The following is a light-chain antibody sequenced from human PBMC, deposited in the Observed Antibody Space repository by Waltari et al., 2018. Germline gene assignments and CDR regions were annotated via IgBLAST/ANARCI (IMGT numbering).Light chain of an antibody. CDR2: DVT. Sequence: QSALTQPASVSGSPGQSITISCTGTNRDIGYYNYVSWYQRYPGKAPKLMIFDVTRWPSGVSHRFSGSKSGNTASLTISGLQAEDEADYFCAAYTSTNTVIFGGGTKVTVL. CDR3: AAYTSTNTVI. V-gene: IGLV2-14*01. J-gene: IGLJ2*01. CDR1: NRDIGYYNY.